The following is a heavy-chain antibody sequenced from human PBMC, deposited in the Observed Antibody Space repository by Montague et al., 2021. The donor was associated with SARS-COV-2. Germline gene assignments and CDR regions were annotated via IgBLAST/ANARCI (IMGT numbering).Heavy chain of an antibody. CDR3: TKDREMIH. CDR1: GFPFYNYW. J-gene: IGHJ4*02. CDR2: VKGDGSGT. D-gene: IGHD3-10*01. V-gene: IGHV3-74*01. Sequence: SLRLSCATSGFPFYNYWMHWVRQAPGKGLVWIARVKGDGSGTEYEDSVKGRFTISGDNAKNILFLQMNSLRVEDTAVYYCTKDREMIHWGQGTSVTVSS.